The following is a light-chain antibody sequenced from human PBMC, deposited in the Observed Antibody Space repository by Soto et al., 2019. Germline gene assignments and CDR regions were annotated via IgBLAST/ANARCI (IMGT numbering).Light chain of an antibody. CDR2: DAS. CDR3: QQYNDWPPIT. Sequence: EIVMTQSPATLSVSPGEGATLSCSASQSISSNLAWYQQKPGQAPRLVIFDASTRATGIPDRFSGRGSGTDFTLTISSLQSEDSAVYFCQQYNDWPPITFGGGTKVDIK. CDR1: QSISSN. V-gene: IGKV3-15*01. J-gene: IGKJ4*01.